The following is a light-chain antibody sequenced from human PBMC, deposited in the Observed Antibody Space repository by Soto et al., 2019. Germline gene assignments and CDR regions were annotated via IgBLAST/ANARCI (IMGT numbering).Light chain of an antibody. V-gene: IGKV1-39*01. CDR2: AAS. J-gene: IGKJ4*01. CDR1: QSIRSY. CDR3: QQTSSTPT. Sequence: DIQLTQSPSSLSASVGDRVTITCRASQSIRSYLNWYQQKPGKAPKLLIYAASSLQTGVSSRFSVSGSGTDFTLTISNLQPEDFATYYCQQTSSTPTFGRGTKVDIK.